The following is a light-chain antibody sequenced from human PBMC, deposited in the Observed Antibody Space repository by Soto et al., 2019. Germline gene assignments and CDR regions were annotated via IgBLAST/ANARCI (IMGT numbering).Light chain of an antibody. CDR2: DAS. V-gene: IGKV3-11*01. CDR3: QQRHNWIT. Sequence: SVLTQASGTLSFSPGERATRSCRASQSVGSYLGWYQQKPGQAPRLLIYDASNRATGIPARFSGSGFGTDFTLTISRLETEDFAVYYCQQRHNWITFGQGRRLEI. CDR1: QSVGSY. J-gene: IGKJ5*01.